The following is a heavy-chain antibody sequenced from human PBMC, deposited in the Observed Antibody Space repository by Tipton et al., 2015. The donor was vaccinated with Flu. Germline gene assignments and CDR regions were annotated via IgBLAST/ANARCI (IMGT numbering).Heavy chain of an antibody. V-gene: IGHV4-39*07. CDR1: GGSISSSSYY. CDR3: ARDPLNTAMVTG. J-gene: IGHJ4*02. CDR2: IYYSGST. Sequence: TLSLTCTVSGGSISSSSYYWGWIRQPPGKGLEWIGRIYYSGSTYYNPSLKSRVTISVDTSKNQFSLKLSSVTAADTAVYYCARDPLNTAMVTGWGQGTLVTVSS. D-gene: IGHD5-18*01.